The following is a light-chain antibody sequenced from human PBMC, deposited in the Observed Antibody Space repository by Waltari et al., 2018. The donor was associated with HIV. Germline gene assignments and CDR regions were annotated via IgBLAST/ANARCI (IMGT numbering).Light chain of an antibody. Sequence: DIQMTQSPSSLSASVGDRVPVTCRASQGVRNDLGWFQQKPGQAPQRLIYAASNLQSGVPSRFSGSGSETYFTLTITDLQPEDSATYFCLQHNSYPLITFGQGTRLEI. CDR3: LQHNSYPLIT. CDR2: AAS. J-gene: IGKJ5*01. V-gene: IGKV1-17*02. CDR1: QGVRND.